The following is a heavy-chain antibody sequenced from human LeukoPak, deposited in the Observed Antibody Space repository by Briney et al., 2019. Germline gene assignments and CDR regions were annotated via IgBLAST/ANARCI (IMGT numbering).Heavy chain of an antibody. CDR1: GGSISSSSYS. Sequence: PSETLSLTCTVSGGSISSSSYSWDWIGQPPGKGLEWIGSIHYSGGTYYNPSLKSRVTISVDTSKNQFSLKLSSVTAADTAVYYCARLSFPAIAAAGPMWGMDVWGQGTTVTVSS. D-gene: IGHD6-13*01. CDR2: IHYSGGT. CDR3: ARLSFPAIAAAGPMWGMDV. J-gene: IGHJ6*02. V-gene: IGHV4-39*01.